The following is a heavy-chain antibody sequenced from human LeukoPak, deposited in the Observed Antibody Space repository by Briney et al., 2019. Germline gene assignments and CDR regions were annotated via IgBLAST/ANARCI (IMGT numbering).Heavy chain of an antibody. CDR1: GGTFSSYA. D-gene: IGHD4-23*01. V-gene: IGHV1-69*06. CDR2: IIPIFGTA. Sequence: EASVKVSCKASGGTFSSYAISWVRQAPGQGLEWMGRIIPIFGTANYAQKFQGRVTITADKSTSTAYMELSSLRSEDTAVYYCATGAGAYDYGGKEIDYWAREPWSPSPQ. J-gene: IGHJ4*02. CDR3: ATGAGAYDYGGKEIDY.